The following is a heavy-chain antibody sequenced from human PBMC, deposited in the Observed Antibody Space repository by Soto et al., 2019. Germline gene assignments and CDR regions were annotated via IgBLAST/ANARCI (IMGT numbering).Heavy chain of an antibody. CDR2: INSDGSST. Sequence: GGSLRLSCAASGFTFSCYWMHWVRQAPGKGLVWVSRINSDGSSTSYADSVKGRFTISRDNAKNTLYLQMNSLRAEDTAVYYCASHPYSSSGYYYGMDVWGQGTTVTVSS. D-gene: IGHD6-6*01. J-gene: IGHJ6*02. CDR1: GFTFSCYW. CDR3: ASHPYSSSGYYYGMDV. V-gene: IGHV3-74*01.